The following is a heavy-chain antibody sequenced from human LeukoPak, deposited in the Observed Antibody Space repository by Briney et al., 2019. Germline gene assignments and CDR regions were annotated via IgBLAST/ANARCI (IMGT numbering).Heavy chain of an antibody. V-gene: IGHV3-53*05. CDR3: AKGHYMDV. CDR2: IYSGGNT. J-gene: IGHJ6*03. CDR1: GITVSSNY. Sequence: GGSLRLSCAASGITVSSNYMSWVRQAPGKGLEWVSVIYSGGNTYYADSVKGRFTISRDSSKNTLYLQMNSLRAEDTAVYYCAKGHYMDVWGKGTTVTVSS.